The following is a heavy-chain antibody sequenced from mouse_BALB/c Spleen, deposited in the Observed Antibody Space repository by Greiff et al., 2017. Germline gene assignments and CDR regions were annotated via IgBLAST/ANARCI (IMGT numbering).Heavy chain of an antibody. CDR1: GYTFTSYW. Sequence: QVQLQQPGAELVRPGASVKLSCKASGYTFTSYWINWVKQRPGQGLEWIGNIYPSDSYTNYNQKFKDKATLTVDKSSSTAYMQLSSPTSEDSAVYYCTILSRAYWGQGTLVTVAA. CDR3: TILSRAY. J-gene: IGHJ3*01. D-gene: IGHD1-1*02. V-gene: IGHV1-69*02. CDR2: IYPSDSYT.